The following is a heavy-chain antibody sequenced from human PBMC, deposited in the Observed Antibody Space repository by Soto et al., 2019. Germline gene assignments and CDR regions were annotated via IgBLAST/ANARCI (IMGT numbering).Heavy chain of an antibody. D-gene: IGHD3-10*01. Sequence: SETLSLTCTVSGGSISSGDYYWSWIRQPPGKGLEWIGYIYYSGSTYYNPSLKRRVTISVDTSKNQFSLKLSSVTAADTAVYYCARANSFGKGYYFDYWGQGTLVTVSS. V-gene: IGHV4-30-4*01. CDR2: IYYSGST. J-gene: IGHJ4*02. CDR1: GGSISSGDYY. CDR3: ARANSFGKGYYFDY.